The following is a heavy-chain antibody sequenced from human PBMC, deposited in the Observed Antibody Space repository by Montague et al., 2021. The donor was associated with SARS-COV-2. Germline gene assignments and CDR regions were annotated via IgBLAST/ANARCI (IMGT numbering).Heavy chain of an antibody. CDR2: VDPEDGKT. Sequence: SVKVSCKVSGYSLTELPMHWARQAPGKGLEWMGGVDPEDGKTIYAQNFQGRLTIAEDTSADTAYMELSSLGSDDTAVYYCATSADWGSTGRFDFWGQGTLVTVSS. CDR3: ATSADWGSTGRFDF. V-gene: IGHV1-24*01. J-gene: IGHJ4*02. CDR1: GYSLTELP. D-gene: IGHD7-27*01.